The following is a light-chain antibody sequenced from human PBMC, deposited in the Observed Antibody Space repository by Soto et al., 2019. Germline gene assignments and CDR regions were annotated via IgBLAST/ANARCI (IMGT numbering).Light chain of an antibody. V-gene: IGKV4-1*01. Sequence: DIVMTQSPDSLAVSLGERATINCKSSQSVLYSSNNKNYLGWFQQKPGQTPKLLIYWASTRDSGVPARFSGSGSGTDFTLTINSLQAEDVAVYYCQQYYSPPYTFGQGTRLEIK. CDR1: QSVLYSSNNKNY. CDR3: QQYYSPPYT. J-gene: IGKJ2*01. CDR2: WAS.